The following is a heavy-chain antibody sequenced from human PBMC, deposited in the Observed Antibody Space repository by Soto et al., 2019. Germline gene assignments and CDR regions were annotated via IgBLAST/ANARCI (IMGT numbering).Heavy chain of an antibody. J-gene: IGHJ4*02. Sequence: PGGSLRLSCAASGFTVSTKYMSWVRQAPGKGLEWVSVIYSGGSTFYADSVRGRFTISRDNSKNMVNLQMNSLRAEDTAVYYCARDPWAADYWGQGTLVTVS. CDR2: IYSGGST. V-gene: IGHV3-66*01. D-gene: IGHD3-16*01. CDR3: ARDPWAADY. CDR1: GFTVSTKY.